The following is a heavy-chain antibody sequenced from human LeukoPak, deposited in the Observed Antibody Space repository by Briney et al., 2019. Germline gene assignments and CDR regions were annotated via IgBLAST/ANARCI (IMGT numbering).Heavy chain of an antibody. J-gene: IGHJ4*02. Sequence: GRPLRLSCAASGFTFSSYGMHWVRQAPGKGLEWVAVISYDVGKKYYADSVKGRFTISRDNSKNTLYLQMNSLRAEDTAVYYCARGPSGYHNTGGQGTLVTVSS. CDR2: ISYDVGKK. CDR3: ARGPSGYHNT. V-gene: IGHV3-30*03. D-gene: IGHD5-12*01. CDR1: GFTFSSYG.